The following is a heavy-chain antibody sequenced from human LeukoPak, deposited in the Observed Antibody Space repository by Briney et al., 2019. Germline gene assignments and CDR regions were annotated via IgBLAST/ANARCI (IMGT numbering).Heavy chain of an antibody. V-gene: IGHV3-21*01. CDR3: ARVYGEFIAAADYFDY. CDR1: GFTFSSYS. J-gene: IGHJ4*02. Sequence: GGSLRLSCAASGFTFSSYSMNWVRQAPGKGLEWVSSIGSSSSYIYYADSVKGRFTISRDNAKNSLYLQMNSLRAEDTAVYYCARVYGEFIAAADYFDYWGQGTLVTVSS. D-gene: IGHD6-13*01. CDR2: IGSSSSYI.